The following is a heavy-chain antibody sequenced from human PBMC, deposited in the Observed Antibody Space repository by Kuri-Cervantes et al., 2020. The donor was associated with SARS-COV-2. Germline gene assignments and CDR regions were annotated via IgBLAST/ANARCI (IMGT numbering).Heavy chain of an antibody. CDR2: IKQDGSEK. J-gene: IGHJ3*02. CDR3: ARDSQGSSWMGNAFDI. V-gene: IGHV3-7*01. CDR1: GFTFSSYA. Sequence: GESLKISCAASGFTFSSYAMSWVRQAPGKGLEWVANIKQDGSEKYYVDSVKGRLTISRDNAKNSLYLQMNSLRAEDTAVYYCARDSQGSSWMGNAFDIWGQGTMVTVSS. D-gene: IGHD6-13*01.